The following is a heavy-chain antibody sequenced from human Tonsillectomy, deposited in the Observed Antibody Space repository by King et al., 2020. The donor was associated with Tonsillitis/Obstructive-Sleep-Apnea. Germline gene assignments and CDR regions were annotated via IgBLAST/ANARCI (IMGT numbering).Heavy chain of an antibody. CDR2: ISYDGSNK. CDR1: GFTFSSYG. Sequence: HVQLVESGGGVVQPGRSLRLSCAASGFTFSSYGMHWVRQAPGKGLEWVAVISYDGSNKYYADSVKGRFTISRDNSKNTLYLQMNSLRAEDTAVYYCAKDQDDFWYIDYWGQGTLVTVSS. V-gene: IGHV3-30*18. J-gene: IGHJ4*02. D-gene: IGHD3-3*01. CDR3: AKDQDDFWYIDY.